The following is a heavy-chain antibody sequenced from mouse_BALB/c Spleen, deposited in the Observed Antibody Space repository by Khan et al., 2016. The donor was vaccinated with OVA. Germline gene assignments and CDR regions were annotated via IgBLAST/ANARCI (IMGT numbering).Heavy chain of an antibody. CDR1: GYSITSDYA. V-gene: IGHV3-2*02. Sequence: EVQLQESGPGLVKPSQSLSLTCTVTGYSITSDYAWNWIRQFPGNKLEWMGYISYSGSTSYNPSLKSRISITRDTSKNQFFLPLNSVTTEDTATYYCARGDYDGAWFAHWGQGTLVTVST. D-gene: IGHD2-4*01. CDR3: ARGDYDGAWFAH. J-gene: IGHJ3*01. CDR2: ISYSGST.